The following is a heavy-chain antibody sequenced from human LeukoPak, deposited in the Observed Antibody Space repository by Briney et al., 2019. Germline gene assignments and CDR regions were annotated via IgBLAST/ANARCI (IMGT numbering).Heavy chain of an antibody. Sequence: GGSLRLSCAASGFTFSSYAMSWVRQAPGKGLEWVSTIGGSGINTYYADSVKGRFTISRDNSKNTLYLQMNSLRAEDTAVYYCAKARAVGIAARHYDYWGQGTLVTVSS. CDR1: GFTFSSYA. D-gene: IGHD6-6*01. J-gene: IGHJ4*02. CDR2: IGGSGINT. V-gene: IGHV3-23*01. CDR3: AKARAVGIAARHYDY.